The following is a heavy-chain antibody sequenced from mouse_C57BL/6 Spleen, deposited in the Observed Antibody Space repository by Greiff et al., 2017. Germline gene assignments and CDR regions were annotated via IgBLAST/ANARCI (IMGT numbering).Heavy chain of an antibody. CDR3: ARDLIGGYFDY. D-gene: IGHD1-1*01. Sequence: EVHLVESGGGLVKPGGSLKLSCAASGFTFSSYAMSWVRQTPEKRLEWVATISDGGSYTYYPDNVKGRFTISRDNAKNNLYLQMSHLKSEDTAMYYCARDLIGGYFDYWGQGTTLTVSS. J-gene: IGHJ2*01. V-gene: IGHV5-4*01. CDR1: GFTFSSYA. CDR2: ISDGGSYT.